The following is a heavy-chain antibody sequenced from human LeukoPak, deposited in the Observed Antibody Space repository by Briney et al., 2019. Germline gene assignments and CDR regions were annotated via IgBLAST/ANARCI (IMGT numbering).Heavy chain of an antibody. CDR3: TRTSPGVPLDF. D-gene: IGHD7-27*01. Sequence: PSETLSLTCTVSGGSISSYYWSWIRQPAGKGLEWIGRIYTSGSTNYNPSLKSRVTISLDTSKNQFSLRLSFVTAADTAVYYCTRTSPGVPLDFWGQGTLVTVSS. CDR2: IYTSGST. J-gene: IGHJ4*02. CDR1: GGSISSYY. V-gene: IGHV4-4*07.